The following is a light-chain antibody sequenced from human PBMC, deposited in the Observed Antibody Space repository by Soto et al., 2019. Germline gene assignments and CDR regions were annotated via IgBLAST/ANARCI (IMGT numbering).Light chain of an antibody. CDR3: QQYGSSIT. Sequence: EIVMTQSPVTLSVSPGERATLSCRASQFVSSNLAWYQQKPGQAPRLLIYGASTRATGIPARFSGSGSGTEFTLTISSLEPEDFAVYYCQQYGSSITFGQGTRREIK. CDR1: QFVSSN. V-gene: IGKV3D-15*01. CDR2: GAS. J-gene: IGKJ5*01.